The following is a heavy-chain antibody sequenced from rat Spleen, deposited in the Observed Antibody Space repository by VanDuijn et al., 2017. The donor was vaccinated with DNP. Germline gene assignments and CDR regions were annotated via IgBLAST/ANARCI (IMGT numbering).Heavy chain of an antibody. D-gene: IGHD1-2*01. Sequence: QVQLKESGPGLVQPSQTLSLTCTVSGFSLTSYNVHWVRQPTGKGLEWMGVIWTGGSTAYNSALKSRLSISRDTSKSQVFLKMNSLQTEDTAIYYCTRDGSPYYSSYLDVLDAWGQGASVTVSS. CDR3: TRDGSPYYSSYLDVLDA. V-gene: IGHV2-30*01. CDR2: IWTGGST. CDR1: GFSLTSYN. J-gene: IGHJ4*01.